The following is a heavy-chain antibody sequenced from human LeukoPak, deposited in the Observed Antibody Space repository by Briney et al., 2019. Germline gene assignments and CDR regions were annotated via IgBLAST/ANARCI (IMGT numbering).Heavy chain of an antibody. CDR2: MNPNSGNT. CDR3: ARASYGRHYYYYYMDV. Sequence: ASVKVSCKASGYTFTSYDINWVRQATGQGLEWMGWMNPNSGNTGYAQKFQGRVTMTRNTSISTAYMELSSLRSEDTAVYYCARASYGRHYYYYYMDVWGKGTTVTVSS. D-gene: IGHD5-18*01. V-gene: IGHV1-8*01. J-gene: IGHJ6*03. CDR1: GYTFTSYD.